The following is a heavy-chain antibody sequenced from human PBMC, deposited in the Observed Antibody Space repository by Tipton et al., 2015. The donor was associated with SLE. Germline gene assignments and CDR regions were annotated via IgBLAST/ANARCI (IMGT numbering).Heavy chain of an antibody. CDR1: GGSISSHY. CDR2: INHSGST. Sequence: TLSLTCTVSGGSISSHYWSWIRQPPGKTLEWIGEINHSGSTNYNPSLKSRVTISVDTSKKQFSLKLSSVTAADTAVYYCARFWGPNSWYFDYWGQGTLVTVSS. D-gene: IGHD6-13*01. V-gene: IGHV4-34*01. J-gene: IGHJ4*02. CDR3: ARFWGPNSWYFDY.